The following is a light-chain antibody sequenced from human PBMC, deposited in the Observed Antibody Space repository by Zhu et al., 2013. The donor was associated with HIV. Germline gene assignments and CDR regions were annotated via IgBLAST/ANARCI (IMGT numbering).Light chain of an antibody. V-gene: IGKV3-20*01. J-gene: IGKJ1*01. CDR2: HTS. Sequence: EIVLTQSPGTLPLSPGERATLSCRASQSISSSYLAWYQQKPGQAPRLLIFHTSNRAAGIPDRFGGSGSGTDFTLTISRLEPEDFAVYFCQQYDSSPQTFGQGTKVEIK. CDR3: QQYDSSPQT. CDR1: QSISSSY.